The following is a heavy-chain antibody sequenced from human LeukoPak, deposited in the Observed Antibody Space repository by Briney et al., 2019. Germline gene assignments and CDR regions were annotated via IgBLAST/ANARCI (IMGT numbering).Heavy chain of an antibody. CDR1: GFTFSSYG. V-gene: IGHV3-30*02. D-gene: IGHD5-18*01. J-gene: IGHJ3*02. Sequence: GGSLRLSCAASGFTFSSYGMHWVRQAPGKGLEWVAFIRYDGSNKYYADSVKGRFTISRDNSKNTLYLQMNSLRAEDTAVYYCAKGAGYSYGYGKNDAFDIWGQGTMVTVSS. CDR3: AKGAGYSYGYGKNDAFDI. CDR2: IRYDGSNK.